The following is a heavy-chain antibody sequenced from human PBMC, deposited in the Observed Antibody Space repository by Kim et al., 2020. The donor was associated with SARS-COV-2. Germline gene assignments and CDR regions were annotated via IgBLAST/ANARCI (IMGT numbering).Heavy chain of an antibody. CDR1: GYTVTTAF. CDR3: VEELRWKKFGA. CDR2: INPSGDFA. Sequence: ASVKVSCKASGYTVTTAFIHWVRQAPGQGLEWMGYINPSGDFASYTQNFQARITLTRDTSTSTVYMELSRLTSEDTAMYYCVEELRWKKFGAWGQGTLLT. V-gene: IGHV1-46*01. D-gene: IGHD3-10*01. J-gene: IGHJ5*02.